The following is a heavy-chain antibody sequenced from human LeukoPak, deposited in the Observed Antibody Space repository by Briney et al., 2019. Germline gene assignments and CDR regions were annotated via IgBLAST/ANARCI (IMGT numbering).Heavy chain of an antibody. Sequence: PGGSLRLSCAASGFTFSDYYMSWIRQAPGKGLEWVSYISSSGSTIYYAGSVKGRFTISRDNAKNSLYLQMNSLRAEDTAVYYCARGGSLYGSGSYYNSLFPYYYYYYMDVWGKGTTVTVSS. CDR3: ARGGSLYGSGSYYNSLFPYYYYYYMDV. J-gene: IGHJ6*03. CDR2: ISSSGSTI. D-gene: IGHD3-10*01. V-gene: IGHV3-11*04. CDR1: GFTFSDYY.